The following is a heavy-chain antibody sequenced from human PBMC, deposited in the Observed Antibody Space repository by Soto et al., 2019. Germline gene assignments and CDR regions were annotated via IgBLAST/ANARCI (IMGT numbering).Heavy chain of an antibody. D-gene: IGHD5-12*01. Sequence: PCGSLRISCAASGFTFSSYAMHWVRQAPGKGLEWVAVISYDGSNKYYADSVKGRFTISRDNSKNTLYLQMNSLRAEDTAVYYCASGRDGYNLDYWGQGTLVTVSS. J-gene: IGHJ4*02. V-gene: IGHV3-30-3*01. CDR2: ISYDGSNK. CDR3: ASGRDGYNLDY. CDR1: GFTFSSYA.